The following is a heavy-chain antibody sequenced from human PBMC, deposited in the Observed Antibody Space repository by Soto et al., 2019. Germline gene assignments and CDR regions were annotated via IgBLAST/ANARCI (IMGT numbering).Heavy chain of an antibody. CDR3: ARRLDDTPETFFNWFDL. D-gene: IGHD2-15*01. CDR2: IFYTGTA. J-gene: IGHJ5*02. CDR1: GGSINTGGYY. V-gene: IGHV4-31*03. Sequence: QVQLQESGPGLVKPSQTLSLTCTVSGGSINTGGYYWGWIRHLPGEGLAWIGPIFYTGTAYYNPSLRSRVTVAKDTSANQFSLNMQSMTAADTAMYYSARRLDDTPETFFNWFDLGGQGILVTGSS.